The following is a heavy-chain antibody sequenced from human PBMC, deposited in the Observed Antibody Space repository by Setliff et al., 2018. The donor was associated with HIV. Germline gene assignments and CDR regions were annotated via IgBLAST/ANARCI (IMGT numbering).Heavy chain of an antibody. CDR2: VYSTGST. Sequence: PSETMSLTCTVSGNSISSTNWWGWIRQPPGKGLEWIGYVYSTGSTNYNPSLKSRVTISVDTSKNHFSLKLSSVTALDTAVYYCARKLPGMGYFDYWGQGTLVTVSS. CDR3: ARKLPGMGYFDY. D-gene: IGHD1-26*01. J-gene: IGHJ4*02. V-gene: IGHV4-28*06. CDR1: GNSISSTNW.